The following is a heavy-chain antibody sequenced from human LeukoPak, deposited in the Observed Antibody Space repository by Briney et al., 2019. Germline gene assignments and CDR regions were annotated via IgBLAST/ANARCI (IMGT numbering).Heavy chain of an antibody. J-gene: IGHJ4*02. Sequence: PSETLSLTCAVYGGSFSGYYWSWIRQPPGKGLEWIGEINHSGSTNYNPSLKSRVTISVDTSKNQFSLKLSSVTAADTAVYYCARGVESSSWGVYFDCWGQGTLVTVSS. CDR3: ARGVESSSWGVYFDC. D-gene: IGHD6-13*01. CDR1: GGSFSGYY. CDR2: INHSGST. V-gene: IGHV4-34*01.